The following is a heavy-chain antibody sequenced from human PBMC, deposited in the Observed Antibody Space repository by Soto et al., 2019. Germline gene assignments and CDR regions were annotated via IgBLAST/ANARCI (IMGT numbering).Heavy chain of an antibody. CDR1: GYTFTSYY. CDR2: INPSGGST. D-gene: IGHD3-10*01. Sequence: ASVKVSCKASGYTFTSYYMHWVRQAPGQGLEWMGIINPSGGSTSYAQKFQGRVTMTRDTSTSTVYMELSSLRSEDTAVYYCARALWFGELWSPWFDPWGQGTLVTVSS. V-gene: IGHV1-46*03. CDR3: ARALWFGELWSPWFDP. J-gene: IGHJ5*02.